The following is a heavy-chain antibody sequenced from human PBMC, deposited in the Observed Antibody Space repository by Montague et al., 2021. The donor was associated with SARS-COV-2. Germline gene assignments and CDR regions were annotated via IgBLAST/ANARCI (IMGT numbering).Heavy chain of an antibody. CDR3: GSSYYYGSGTYVYNYYMDV. CDR2: ISYSGRT. J-gene: IGHJ6*03. Sequence: SETLSLTCTVSGGSVSSSPYYWGWIRQPPGRGLEWVGSISYSGRTYFSPSLKSRLTISVDSSENQSSLRLSSVTAADTAVYYCGSSYYYGSGTYVYNYYMDVWGKGTTVTVPS. D-gene: IGHD3-10*01. CDR1: GGSVSSSPYY. V-gene: IGHV4-39*01.